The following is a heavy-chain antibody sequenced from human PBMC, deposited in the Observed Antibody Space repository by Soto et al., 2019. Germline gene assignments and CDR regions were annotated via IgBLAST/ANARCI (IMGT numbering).Heavy chain of an antibody. CDR1: GDSVSSNSAA. CDR2: TYYRSKWYN. J-gene: IGHJ5*02. V-gene: IGHV6-1*01. CDR3: ARGNSMAVGSWFDT. D-gene: IGHD6-19*01. Sequence: SQTLSLTCAISGDSVSSNSAAWNWIRQSPSRGLEWLGRTYYRSKWYNDYAVSVKSRITINPDTSKNKFSLQLNSVTPEDTDVYYCARGNSMAVGSWFDTWGQGTMVTVSS.